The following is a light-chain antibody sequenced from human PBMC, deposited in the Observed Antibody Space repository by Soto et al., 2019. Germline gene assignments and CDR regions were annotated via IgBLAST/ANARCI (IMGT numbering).Light chain of an antibody. CDR3: HQYGTAPLT. J-gene: IGKJ3*01. CDR2: DAY. Sequence: EIVMTQSPATLSVSPGERATLSCRPSQSVTRNSVAWYQQRPGQHTRILIYDAYTRATGIPDRFSGSGSGTDFTLTISRLEPVDFSVYYCHQYGTAPLTFGPWTKVDS. CDR1: QSVTRNS. V-gene: IGKV3-20*01.